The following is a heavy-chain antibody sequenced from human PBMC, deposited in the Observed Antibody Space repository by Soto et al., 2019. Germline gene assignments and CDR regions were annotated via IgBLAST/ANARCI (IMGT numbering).Heavy chain of an antibody. CDR2: ISSSSSTI. J-gene: IGHJ6*02. CDR3: ARDLIAAAGHYYYYGMDV. D-gene: IGHD6-13*01. Sequence: PVGSLRLSCAASGFTFSSYSMNWVRQAPGKGLEWVSYISSSSSTIYYTDSVKGRFTISRDNAKNSLYLQMNSLRDEDTAVYYCARDLIAAAGHYYYYGMDVWGQGTTVTVSS. V-gene: IGHV3-48*02. CDR1: GFTFSSYS.